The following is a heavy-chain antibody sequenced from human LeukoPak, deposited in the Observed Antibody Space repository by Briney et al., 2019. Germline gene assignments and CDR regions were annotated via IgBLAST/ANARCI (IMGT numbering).Heavy chain of an antibody. CDR3: AAAKFYKTSPFDY. D-gene: IGHD2-2*01. J-gene: IGHJ4*02. Sequence: GGSLRLSCAASGFTLSYYWMHWVRQAPGKGLVWVSRIDGGCTTNYAGSVTGRFTISRDNAKNTLYLKMSSLRPEDTAVYYCAAAKFYKTSPFDYWGQGTLVTVSS. CDR2: IDGGCTT. CDR1: GFTLSYYW. V-gene: IGHV3-74*01.